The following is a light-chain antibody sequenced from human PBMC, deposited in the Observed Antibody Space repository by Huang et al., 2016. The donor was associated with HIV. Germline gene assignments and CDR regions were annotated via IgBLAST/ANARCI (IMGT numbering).Light chain of an antibody. CDR1: QSLLHINDYHY. V-gene: IGKV2-28*01. CDR2: LGS. J-gene: IGKJ1*01. Sequence: DIVMTQSPLSLSVTPGEPASISCRSNQSLLHINDYHYLDWYLQKPGQFQQLLIYLGSSRASGVPDRFSGSGSGTDFTLKISRVEAEDVGVYYCMQALQTPRTFGHGTKVEIK. CDR3: MQALQTPRT.